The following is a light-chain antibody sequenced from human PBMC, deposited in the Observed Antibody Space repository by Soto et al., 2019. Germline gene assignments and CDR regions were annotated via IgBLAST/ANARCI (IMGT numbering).Light chain of an antibody. Sequence: EIVLTQSPGTLSLSPGERATLSCRASQSLTNSFIAWYQQKPGQAPRLLIYDTSSRATGIPDRFSGSGSGTDFTLTISRLEPEDFAVYYCQQFSSYPLTFGGGTKVDIK. CDR3: QQFSSYPLT. CDR1: QSLTNSF. CDR2: DTS. V-gene: IGKV3-20*01. J-gene: IGKJ4*01.